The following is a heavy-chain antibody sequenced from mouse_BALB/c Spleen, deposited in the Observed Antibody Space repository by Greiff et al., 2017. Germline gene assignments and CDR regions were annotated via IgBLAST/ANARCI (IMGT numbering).Heavy chain of an antibody. CDR2: INPSNGRT. D-gene: IGHD6-2*01. CDR3: AREESSHYFDY. Sequence: QVQLQQPGAELVKPGASVKLSCKASGYTFTSYWMHWVKQRPGQGLEWIGEINPSNGRTNYNEKFKSKATLTVDKSSSTAYMQLSSLTSEDSAVYYCAREESSHYFDYWGQGITLTVSS. J-gene: IGHJ2*01. CDR1: GYTFTSYW. V-gene: IGHV1S81*02.